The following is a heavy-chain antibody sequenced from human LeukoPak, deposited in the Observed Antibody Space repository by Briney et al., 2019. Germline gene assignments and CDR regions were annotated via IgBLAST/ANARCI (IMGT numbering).Heavy chain of an antibody. Sequence: GGSLRLSCAASGFTFTSYAMSWVRQAPGKGLEWVANIKQDGSEKYYVDSVKGRFTISRDNAKNSLYLQMNSLRAEDTAVYYCARDTFLGILTGYLDYWGQGTLVTVSS. J-gene: IGHJ4*02. CDR1: GFTFTSYA. CDR2: IKQDGSEK. V-gene: IGHV3-7*01. D-gene: IGHD3-9*01. CDR3: ARDTFLGILTGYLDY.